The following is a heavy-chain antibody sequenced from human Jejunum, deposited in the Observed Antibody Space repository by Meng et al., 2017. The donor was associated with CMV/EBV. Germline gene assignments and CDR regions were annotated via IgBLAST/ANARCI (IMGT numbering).Heavy chain of an antibody. CDR1: GDNFISYG. CDR2: ISAYNGNT. CDR3: TRASVADTTFDY. V-gene: IGHV1-18*01. D-gene: IGHD6-19*01. J-gene: IGHJ4*02. Sequence: CEASGDNFISYGIGWVRQAPGQGLEWMGWISAYNGNTNYAQKFQGRVTMTTDTSTSTAYMELRSLRSDDTAVYYCTRASVADTTFDYWGQGTLVTVSS.